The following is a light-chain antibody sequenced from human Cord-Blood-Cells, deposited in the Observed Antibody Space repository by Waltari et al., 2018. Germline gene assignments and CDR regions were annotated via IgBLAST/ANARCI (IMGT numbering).Light chain of an antibody. CDR3: CSYAGSSTLV. CDR1: SSDVGSNNL. Sequence: QSALTQPASVSGSPGQSINLSCTGTSSDVGSNNLVSWYQQHPGKAPKLMIYEGSKRPSGVSNRFSGSKSGNTASLTISGLQAEDEADYYCCSYAGSSTLVFGGGTKLTVL. J-gene: IGLJ3*02. V-gene: IGLV2-23*01. CDR2: EGS.